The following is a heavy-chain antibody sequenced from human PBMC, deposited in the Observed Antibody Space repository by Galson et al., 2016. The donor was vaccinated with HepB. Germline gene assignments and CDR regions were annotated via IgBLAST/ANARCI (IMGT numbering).Heavy chain of an antibody. CDR2: ISFDGNKQ. CDR1: SLTFSSYT. D-gene: IGHD6-19*01. Sequence: SLRLSCAASSLTFSSYTMHRVRQAPGKGLEWLAVISFDGNKQYYADSVKGRFTISRDNSKDTLYLQMTSLRAEDTAVYYCAKDRGAVFENWGQGTVVTVSS. J-gene: IGHJ4*03. CDR3: AKDRGAVFEN. V-gene: IGHV3-30-3*01.